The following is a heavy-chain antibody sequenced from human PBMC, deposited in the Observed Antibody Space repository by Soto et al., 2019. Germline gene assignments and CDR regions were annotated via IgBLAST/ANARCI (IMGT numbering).Heavy chain of an antibody. Sequence: ASVKVSCKASGYTFTGYYMHWVRQAPGQGLEWMGWINPNSGGTNYAQKFQGRVTMTRDTSISTAYMELSRLRSDDTAVYYCARVRAYSSSFDYWGQGTQVTVSS. J-gene: IGHJ4*02. CDR2: INPNSGGT. CDR1: GYTFTGYY. D-gene: IGHD6-6*01. CDR3: ARVRAYSSSFDY. V-gene: IGHV1-2*02.